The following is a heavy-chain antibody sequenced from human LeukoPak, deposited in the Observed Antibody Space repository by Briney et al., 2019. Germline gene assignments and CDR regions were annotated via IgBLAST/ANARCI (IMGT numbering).Heavy chain of an antibody. J-gene: IGHJ4*02. V-gene: IGHV4-39*07. Sequence: SETLSLTCTVSGGSISSSSYYWGWIRQPPGKGLEWIGSINYSGSTYYNPSLKSRVTISVDTSKNQFSLKLSSVTAADTAVYYCATVILHSFVLRTYFDYWGQGTLVTVSS. CDR1: GGSISSSSYY. CDR3: ATVILHSFVLRTYFDY. D-gene: IGHD2-15*01. CDR2: INYSGST.